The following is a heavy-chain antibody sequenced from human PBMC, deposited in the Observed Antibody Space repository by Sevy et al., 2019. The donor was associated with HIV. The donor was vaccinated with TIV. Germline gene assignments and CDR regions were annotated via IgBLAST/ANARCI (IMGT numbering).Heavy chain of an antibody. CDR3: AKDRVWFGELSPPDRYGMDV. J-gene: IGHJ6*02. V-gene: IGHV3-30*18. D-gene: IGHD3-10*01. Sequence: GGSLRLSCAASGFTFSSYGMHWVRQAPGKGLEWVAVISYDGSNKYYADSVKGRFTISRDNSKNTLYLQMNSLRAEDTAVYYCAKDRVWFGELSPPDRYGMDVWGQGTTVTVSS. CDR1: GFTFSSYG. CDR2: ISYDGSNK.